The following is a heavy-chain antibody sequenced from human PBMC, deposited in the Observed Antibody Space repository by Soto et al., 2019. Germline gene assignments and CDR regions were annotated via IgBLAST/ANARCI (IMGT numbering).Heavy chain of an antibody. CDR1: GFTFSNYG. CDR3: TKRRNVLRFLEWSSGMEV. V-gene: IGHV3-30*18. J-gene: IGHJ6*02. D-gene: IGHD3-3*01. CDR2: ISDDGSNK. Sequence: HPGGSLRLSCAASGFTFSNYGMHWVRQAPGKGLEWVAFISDDGSNKYYADSVKGRFTMSRDNSKSTLYLQMNSLRVEDTAVYYCTKRRNVLRFLEWSSGMEVWGQGTTVTVSS.